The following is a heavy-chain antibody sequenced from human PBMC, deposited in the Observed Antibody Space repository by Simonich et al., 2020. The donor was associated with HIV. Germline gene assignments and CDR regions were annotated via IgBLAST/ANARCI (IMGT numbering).Heavy chain of an antibody. V-gene: IGHV1-24*01. J-gene: IGHJ3*02. Sequence: QVQLVQSGAEVKKPGASVKVSCKVSGHTLIELSIHWVRQAPGKGLEWMGGFDPEDGKIIYAQKFQGRVTMTEDTSTDTAYMELSSLKSDDTAVYYCAIEQYALDIWGQGTMVTVSS. CDR2: FDPEDGKI. CDR1: GHTLIELS. CDR3: AIEQYALDI.